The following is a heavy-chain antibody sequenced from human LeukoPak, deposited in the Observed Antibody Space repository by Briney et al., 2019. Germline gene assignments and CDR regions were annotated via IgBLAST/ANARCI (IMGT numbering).Heavy chain of an antibody. CDR2: IYSGGST. J-gene: IGHJ5*02. CDR3: VLYFDRNWFDP. CDR1: GFTVSNNY. D-gene: IGHD3-9*01. V-gene: IGHV3-53*01. Sequence: GGSLRLSCAASGFTVSNNYMSWVRQAPGKGLEWVSVIYSGGSTYYADSVKGRFTISRDNSKNTLHLQMNSLRAEDTAVYYCVLYFDRNWFDPWGQGTLVTVSS.